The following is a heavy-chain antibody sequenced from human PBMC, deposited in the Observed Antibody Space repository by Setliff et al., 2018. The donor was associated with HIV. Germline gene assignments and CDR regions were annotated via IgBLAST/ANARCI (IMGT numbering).Heavy chain of an antibody. D-gene: IGHD3-22*01. V-gene: IGHV4-61*09. Sequence: SETLSLTCTVSGGSISSGSNYWSWIRQPAGKGLEWIGHIYTSGSTNYNPSLKSRVTISVDTSKNQFYLKLSSVTAADTAVYYCARILLYDSSAYFVNASDIWGQGTVVTVSS. CDR3: ARILLYDSSAYFVNASDI. CDR1: GGSISSGSNY. CDR2: IYTSGST. J-gene: IGHJ3*02.